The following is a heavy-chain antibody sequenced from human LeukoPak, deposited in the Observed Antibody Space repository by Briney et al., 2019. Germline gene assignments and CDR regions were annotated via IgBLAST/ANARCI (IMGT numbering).Heavy chain of an antibody. V-gene: IGHV3-48*03. J-gene: IGHJ4*02. D-gene: IGHD3-10*01. CDR2: ISSSGSTI. CDR1: GFTFSSYE. CDR3: ARFPQYGSGSYYCFDY. Sequence: PGGSLRLSCAASGFTFSSYEMNWVRQAPGKGLEWVSYISSSGSTIYYADSVKGRFTISRDNAKNSLYLQMNSLRAEDTAVYYCARFPQYGSGSYYCFDYWGQGTLVTVSS.